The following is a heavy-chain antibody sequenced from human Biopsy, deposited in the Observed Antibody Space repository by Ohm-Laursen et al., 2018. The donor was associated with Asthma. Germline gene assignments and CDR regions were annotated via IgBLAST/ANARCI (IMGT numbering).Heavy chain of an antibody. CDR3: AREGVAGTHIED. CDR2: ISYDGSSI. J-gene: IGHJ4*02. V-gene: IGHV3-30-3*01. CDR1: RFTYE. D-gene: IGHD6-19*01. Sequence: SLRLSCAASRFTYEMHWVRQAPGKGLEWVAVISYDGSSIYYADSVKGRFTISRDNSKNALSLQMNSLTAEDTAVHYCAREGVAGTHIEDWGQGTLVTVSS.